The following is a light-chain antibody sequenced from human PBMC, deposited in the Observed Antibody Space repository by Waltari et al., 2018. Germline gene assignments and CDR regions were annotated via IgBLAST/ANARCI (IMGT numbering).Light chain of an antibody. CDR1: SSDVGGYNY. CDR3: CSYAGSYGGV. J-gene: IGLJ2*01. Sequence: QSALTQPRSVAGSPGQSVTISCTGTSSDVGGYNYVSWYQHPPGKAPKLMIYDVSKRPSGVPDRFSGSKSGNTASLTISGLQAEDEADYYCCSYAGSYGGVFGGGTKLTVL. V-gene: IGLV2-11*01. CDR2: DVS.